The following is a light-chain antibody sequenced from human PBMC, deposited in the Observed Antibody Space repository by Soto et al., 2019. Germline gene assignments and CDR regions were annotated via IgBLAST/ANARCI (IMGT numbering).Light chain of an antibody. V-gene: IGKV3-20*01. Sequence: EIVLTQSPGTLSLFPGDRATLSCRASQRLINCYLAWFQQKPGQAPRLLIYDASSRSAGVPDRVTGGGSGTDFTLTISGLEPDDFALYFCQQYERPPFAFGQGTKLEIK. CDR1: QRLINCY. CDR3: QQYERPPFA. J-gene: IGKJ2*01. CDR2: DAS.